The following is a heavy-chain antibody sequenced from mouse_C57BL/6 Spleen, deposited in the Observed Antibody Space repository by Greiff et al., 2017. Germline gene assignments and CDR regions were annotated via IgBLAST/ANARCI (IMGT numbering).Heavy chain of an antibody. Sequence: VQLQQSGPELVKPGASVKISCKASGYSFTGYYMNWVKQSPEKSLEWIGEINPSTGGTTYNQKFKAKATLTVDKSSSTAYMQLKSLTSEDSAVYDCARAGGGYGSSNYWGQGTTLTVSS. CDR2: INPSTGGT. CDR1: GYSFTGYY. V-gene: IGHV1-42*01. J-gene: IGHJ2*01. CDR3: ARAGGGYGSSNY. D-gene: IGHD1-1*01.